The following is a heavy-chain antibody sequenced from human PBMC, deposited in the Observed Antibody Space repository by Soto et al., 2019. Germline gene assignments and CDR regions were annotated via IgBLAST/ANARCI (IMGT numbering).Heavy chain of an antibody. Sequence: QVQLVQSGAEVKRPGASVKVSCQASGYAFSAYYIHWVRQAPGQGLEWMGWVNPHTGDSKYTGIFKGRVTLTSDTSTNTSYMDLTSLTSADTAVYYCARRHGARSNVFRSAFPLDFWGQGTLVAVSS. J-gene: IGHJ4*01. V-gene: IGHV1-2*02. CDR2: VNPHTGDS. CDR1: GYAFSAYY. D-gene: IGHD3-3*01. CDR3: ARRHGARSNVFRSAFPLDF.